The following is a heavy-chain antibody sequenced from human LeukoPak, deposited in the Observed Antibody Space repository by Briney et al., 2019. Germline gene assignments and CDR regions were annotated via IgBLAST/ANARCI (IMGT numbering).Heavy chain of an antibody. CDR2: ISSGSSTI. V-gene: IGHV3-48*02. Sequence: GGSLRLSCAASGFTFSSYSMNWVRQAPGKGLEWVSYISSGSSTIYYADSVKGRFTISRDNAKNSLYLQMNSLRDEDTAVYYCARGGYSYGKNWFDPWGQGTLVTVSS. D-gene: IGHD5-18*01. CDR1: GFTFSSYS. CDR3: ARGGYSYGKNWFDP. J-gene: IGHJ5*02.